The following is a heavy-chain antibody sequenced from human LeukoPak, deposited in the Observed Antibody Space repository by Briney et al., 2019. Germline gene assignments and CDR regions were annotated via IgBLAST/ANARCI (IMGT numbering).Heavy chain of an antibody. J-gene: IGHJ4*02. D-gene: IGHD5-18*01. CDR2: INHSGST. CDR3: ARGGVGYSYGEVWEY. CDR1: GGSFSGYY. Sequence: KPSETLSLTCAVYGGSFSGYYWSLIRQPPGKGLEWIGEINHSGSTNYNPSLKSRVTISVDTSKNQFSLKLSSVTAADTAVYYCARGGVGYSYGEVWEYWGQGTLVTVSS. V-gene: IGHV4-34*01.